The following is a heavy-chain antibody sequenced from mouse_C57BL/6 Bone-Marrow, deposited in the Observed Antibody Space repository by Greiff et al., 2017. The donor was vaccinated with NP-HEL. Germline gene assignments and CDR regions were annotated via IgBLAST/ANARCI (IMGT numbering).Heavy chain of an antibody. Sequence: QVQLQQSGAELVKPGASVKISCKASGYAFSSYWMNWVKQRPGKGLEWIGQIYPGDGDTNYNGKFKGKATLTADKSSSTAYMQLSSLTSEDSAVYFCANDYYDYDDGYYFDYWGQGTTLTVSS. V-gene: IGHV1-80*01. CDR1: GYAFSSYW. CDR2: IYPGDGDT. D-gene: IGHD2-4*01. CDR3: ANDYYDYDDGYYFDY. J-gene: IGHJ2*01.